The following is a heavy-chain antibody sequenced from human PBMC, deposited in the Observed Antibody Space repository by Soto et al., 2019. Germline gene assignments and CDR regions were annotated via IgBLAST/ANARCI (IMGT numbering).Heavy chain of an antibody. Sequence: QVQLVQSGAAVKKPGSSVKVSCKASGGTFSSYAISWVRQAPGQWLECMGGINPIFGTANYAQKVQGRVTITADKSTSTDYMELSRLRSEDEAVYYWARQGAALRKYYYGMDVWGQGITVTVTS. D-gene: IGHD6-25*01. CDR3: ARQGAALRKYYYGMDV. V-gene: IGHV1-69*14. CDR2: INPIFGTA. CDR1: GGTFSSYA. J-gene: IGHJ6*02.